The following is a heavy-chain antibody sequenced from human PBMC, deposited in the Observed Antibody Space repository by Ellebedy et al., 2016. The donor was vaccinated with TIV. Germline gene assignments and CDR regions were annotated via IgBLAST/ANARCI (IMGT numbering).Heavy chain of an antibody. J-gene: IGHJ3*02. D-gene: IGHD1-1*01. V-gene: IGHV3-48*02. CDR1: GFTFSRIS. CDR3: VRDLHWAFDI. CDR2: IPRVSAAM. Sequence: GESLKISCSASGFTFSRISMNWVRQPPGQGLECVSYIPRVSAAMSYADSVKGRFTISRDNAKNSLYLQMNSLRDTDMAVNYCVRDLHWAFDIWGQGTVVTVSS.